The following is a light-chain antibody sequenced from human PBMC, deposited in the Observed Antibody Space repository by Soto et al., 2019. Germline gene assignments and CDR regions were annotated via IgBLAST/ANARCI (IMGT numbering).Light chain of an antibody. CDR2: DAS. CDR1: QVISSA. Sequence: AIQLTQSPSSLSASVGDRVTITCRASQVISSALAWHQQKPGKALKLLIYDASSLKSGVPSRFSGSGSGTDFTLTISSLQPEDFATYYCQQFNSYQITFGQGTRLEIK. J-gene: IGKJ5*01. V-gene: IGKV1-13*02. CDR3: QQFNSYQIT.